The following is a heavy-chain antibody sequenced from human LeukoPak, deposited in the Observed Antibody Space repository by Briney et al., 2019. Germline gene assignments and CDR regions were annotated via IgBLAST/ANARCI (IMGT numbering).Heavy chain of an antibody. D-gene: IGHD2-15*01. CDR3: ARQGPRMDAFDI. J-gene: IGHJ3*02. CDR1: GGSISSSSYY. V-gene: IGHV4-39*01. CDR2: IYYSGST. Sequence: KPSETLSLTCTVSGGSISSSSYYWGWIRRPPGKGLEWIGSIYYSGSTYYNPSLKSRVTISVDTSKNQFSLKLSSVTAADTAVYYCARQGPRMDAFDIWGQGTMVTVSS.